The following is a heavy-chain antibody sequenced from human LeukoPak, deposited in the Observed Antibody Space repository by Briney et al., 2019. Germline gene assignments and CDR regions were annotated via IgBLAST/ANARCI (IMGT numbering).Heavy chain of an antibody. Sequence: SETLSLTCTVSGGSITNYYWTWIRQPPGKGLEWIGYIHYSGSTNYNPSLKSRVTISVDTSKNQFSLKLSSVTAADTAVYYCARASITYYYYYMGVWGKGTTVTVSS. V-gene: IGHV4-59*01. CDR2: IHYSGST. CDR1: GGSITNYY. CDR3: ARASITYYYYYMGV. J-gene: IGHJ6*03. D-gene: IGHD1-20*01.